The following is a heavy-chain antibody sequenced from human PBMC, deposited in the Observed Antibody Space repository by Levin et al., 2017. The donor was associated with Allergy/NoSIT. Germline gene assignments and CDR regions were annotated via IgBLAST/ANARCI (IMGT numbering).Heavy chain of an antibody. V-gene: IGHV5-51*01. CDR3: ATTSAAGALYYFDH. D-gene: IGHD6-13*01. CDR1: GYSFTNNW. J-gene: IGHJ4*02. CDR2: IFPGDSDT. Sequence: KVSCKGSGYSFTNNWIGWVRQMPGKGLEWIGIIFPGDSDTRYSPSFQGRVTISVDKSVSTAYLQWTSLEASDTAIYYCATTSAAGALYYFDHWGQGTLVTVSS.